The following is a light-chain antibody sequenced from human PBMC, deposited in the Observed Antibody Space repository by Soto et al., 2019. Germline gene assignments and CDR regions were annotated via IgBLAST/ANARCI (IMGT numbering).Light chain of an antibody. CDR3: QQYADLPRT. Sequence: EVVLTQSPGTLSLSPGERATLSCRASRSLTINYLAWYQQKPGQAPRLLIYGASSRATGIPDRFSGSGSGTDFTLTISRLEPEDFAVYYCQQYADLPRTFGQGTKLEIK. CDR2: GAS. J-gene: IGKJ2*01. V-gene: IGKV3-20*01. CDR1: RSLTINY.